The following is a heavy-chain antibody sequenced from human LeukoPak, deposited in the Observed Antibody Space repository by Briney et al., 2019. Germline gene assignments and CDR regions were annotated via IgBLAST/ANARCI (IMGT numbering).Heavy chain of an antibody. CDR3: ASEYSSGWAVPGY. J-gene: IGHJ4*02. Sequence: GGSLRLSCAASGFTFSSYSMNWVRQAPGKGLEWVSSISSSSSYIYYADSVKGRFTISRDNAKNSLYLQMNSLRAEDTGVYYCASEYSSGWAVPGYWGQGTLVTVSS. CDR2: ISSSSSYI. CDR1: GFTFSSYS. D-gene: IGHD6-19*01. V-gene: IGHV3-21*01.